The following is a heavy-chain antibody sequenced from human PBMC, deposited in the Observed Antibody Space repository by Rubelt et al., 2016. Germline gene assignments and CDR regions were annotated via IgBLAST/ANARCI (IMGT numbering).Heavy chain of an antibody. Sequence: QVQLQQWGAGLLKPSETLSLTCAVYGGSFSGYYWSWIRQPPGKGLEWIGEINHSGITNYNPSLKCRVTISVDTSKNQFSLKLSSVTAADTAVYYCARRSRGGYSYGYYYYGMDVWGQGTTVTVSS. CDR2: INHSGIT. D-gene: IGHD5-18*01. V-gene: IGHV4-34*01. J-gene: IGHJ6*02. CDR1: GGSFSGYY. CDR3: ARRSRGGYSYGYYYYGMDV.